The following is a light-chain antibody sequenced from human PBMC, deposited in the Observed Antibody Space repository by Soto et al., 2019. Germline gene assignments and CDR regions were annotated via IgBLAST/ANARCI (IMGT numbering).Light chain of an antibody. CDR3: QQYGSSPWT. V-gene: IGKV3-20*01. J-gene: IGKJ1*01. Sequence: PGERATLSCRASQSVNNIYLTWFQQKPGQAPRLLIYGASNRATGIPDRFSGSGSGTDFTLTISRLEPEDFAVYYCQQYGSSPWTFGQGTKVDIK. CDR2: GAS. CDR1: QSVNNIY.